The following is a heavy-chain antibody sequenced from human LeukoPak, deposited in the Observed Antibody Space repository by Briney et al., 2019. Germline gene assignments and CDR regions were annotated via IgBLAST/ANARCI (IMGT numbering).Heavy chain of an antibody. CDR2: IYYSGST. V-gene: IGHV4-61*08. CDR3: ARDVDGGNGESYFDY. Sequence: SETLSLTCTVSGGSISSGGYYWSWIRQHPGKGLEWIGYIYYSGSTNYNPSLKSRVTILVDTSKNQFSLKLSSVTAADTAVYYCARDVDGGNGESYFDYWGQGTLVTVSS. J-gene: IGHJ4*02. D-gene: IGHD4-23*01. CDR1: GGSISSGGYY.